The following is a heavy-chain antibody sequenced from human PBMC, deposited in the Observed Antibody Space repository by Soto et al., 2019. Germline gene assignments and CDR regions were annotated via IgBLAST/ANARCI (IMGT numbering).Heavy chain of an antibody. CDR2: AYHNGLT. CDR1: GDSVTSNVW. D-gene: IGHD6-19*01. V-gene: IGHV4-4*02. CDR3: ARDAAVPGESDRFDY. J-gene: IGHJ4*02. Sequence: SETLSLTCAVSGDSVTSNVWWSWVRQPPGKGLEWIGEAYHNGLTDYNPSLKSRVTMSVDTSKNEFSLKSTSLTAADTAIYYCARDAAVPGESDRFDYWGQGTLVTVSS.